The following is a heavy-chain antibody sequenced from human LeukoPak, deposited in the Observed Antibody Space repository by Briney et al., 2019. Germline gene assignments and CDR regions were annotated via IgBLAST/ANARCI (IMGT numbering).Heavy chain of an antibody. CDR3: AKEGRDVKNARYGMDV. CDR1: GFSVSTTH. D-gene: IGHD5-24*01. Sequence: PGGSLRLSCVASGFSVSTTHMGWVRQAPGKGLDWVSVIYSGGTTYYADSVKGRFTFSRDNSKNTLYLQMNSLRAEDTAVYYCAKEGRDVKNARYGMDVWGQGTTVTVSS. V-gene: IGHV3-53*01. J-gene: IGHJ6*02. CDR2: IYSGGTT.